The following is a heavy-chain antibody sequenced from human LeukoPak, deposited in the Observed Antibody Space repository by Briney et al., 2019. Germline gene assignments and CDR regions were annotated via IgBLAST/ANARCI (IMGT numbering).Heavy chain of an antibody. J-gene: IGHJ4*02. V-gene: IGHV1-18*01. Sequence: GASVKVSCKAPGYTFTTYGISWVRQAPGQGLEWMGWISAYNADTNYAQNLQGRVTMTTDTSTSTAYMELRSLRSDDTAVYYCARETADLGRSLDYWGQGTLVTVSS. CDR1: GYTFTTYG. CDR3: ARETADLGRSLDY. D-gene: IGHD2-21*02. CDR2: ISAYNADT.